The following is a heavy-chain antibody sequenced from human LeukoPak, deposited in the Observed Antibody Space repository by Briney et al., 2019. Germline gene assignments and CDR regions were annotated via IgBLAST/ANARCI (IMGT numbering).Heavy chain of an antibody. CDR1: GGTFSSYA. CDR2: IIPIFGTA. V-gene: IGHV1-69*06. J-gene: IGHJ4*02. Sequence: SVKVSCKASGGTFSSYAISWVRQAPGQGLEWMGGIIPIFGTANYAQKFQGRVTITADKSTSTAYMELSSLRSEDTAVYYCAREAGYYDSSGYPAFDYWGQGTLVTVSS. CDR3: AREAGYYDSSGYPAFDY. D-gene: IGHD3-22*01.